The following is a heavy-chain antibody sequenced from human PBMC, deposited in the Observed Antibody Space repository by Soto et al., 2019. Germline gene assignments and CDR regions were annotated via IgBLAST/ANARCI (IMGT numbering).Heavy chain of an antibody. D-gene: IGHD2-2*01. CDR1: GYTFTYRY. Sequence: SVKVSCKASGYTFTYRYLRWVLQAPGQALEWMGWITPFNGNTNYAQKFQDRVTITRDRSMSTAYMELSSLRSEDTAMYYCATGGGYCSSTSCPADYYYYGMDVWGQGTTVTVSS. V-gene: IGHV1-45*02. J-gene: IGHJ6*02. CDR3: ATGGGYCSSTSCPADYYYYGMDV. CDR2: ITPFNGNT.